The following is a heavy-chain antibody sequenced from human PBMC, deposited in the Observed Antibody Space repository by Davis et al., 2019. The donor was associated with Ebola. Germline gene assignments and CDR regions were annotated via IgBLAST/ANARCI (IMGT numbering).Heavy chain of an antibody. V-gene: IGHV4-59*12. CDR2: IYYSGST. Sequence: MPSETLSLTCTVSGGSISSYYWSWIRQPPGKGLEWIGYIYYSGSTYYNPSLKSRVTISVDTSKNQFSLKLSSVTAADTAVYYCARGYSGWFDPWGQGTLVTVSS. CDR1: GGSISSYY. D-gene: IGHD1-26*01. CDR3: ARGYSGWFDP. J-gene: IGHJ5*02.